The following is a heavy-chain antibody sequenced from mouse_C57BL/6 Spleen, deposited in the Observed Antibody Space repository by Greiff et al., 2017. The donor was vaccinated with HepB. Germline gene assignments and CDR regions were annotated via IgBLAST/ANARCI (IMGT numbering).Heavy chain of an antibody. CDR1: GFTFSDYY. V-gene: IGHV5-16*01. D-gene: IGHD2-4*01. CDR3: AREGDYDEYYFDY. CDR2: INYDGSST. Sequence: EVHLVESEGGLVQPGRSMKLSCTASGFTFSDYYMAWVRQVPEKGLEWVANINYDGSSTYYLDSLKSRFIISRDNAKNILYLQMSSLKSEDTATYYCAREGDYDEYYFDYWGQGTTLTVSS. J-gene: IGHJ2*01.